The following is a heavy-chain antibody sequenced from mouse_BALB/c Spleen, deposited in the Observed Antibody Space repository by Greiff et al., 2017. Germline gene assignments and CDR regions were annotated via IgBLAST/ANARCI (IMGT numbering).Heavy chain of an antibody. CDR3: AREAYGYDDEYWYFDV. Sequence: EVKLVESGPGLVKPSQSLSLTCSVTGYSITSGYYWNWIRQFPGNKLEWMGYISYDGSNNYNPSLKNRISITRDTSKNQFFLKLNSVTTEDTATYYCAREAYGYDDEYWYFDVWGAGTTVTVSS. CDR2: ISYDGSN. J-gene: IGHJ1*01. D-gene: IGHD2-2*01. CDR1: GYSITSGYY. V-gene: IGHV3-6*02.